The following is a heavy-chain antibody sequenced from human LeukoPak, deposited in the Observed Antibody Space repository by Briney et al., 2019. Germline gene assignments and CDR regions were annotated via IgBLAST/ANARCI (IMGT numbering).Heavy chain of an antibody. V-gene: IGHV3-23*01. Sequence: PGGSLRLSCAASGFTFSNYAMSGVRQAPGKGVEGVSAITGSGGRTYYADSVKGRFTISRDNSKNTLYLQMNSLRAEDTAVYYCATDSSGYNYWGQGTLFTVSS. CDR3: ATDSSGYNY. J-gene: IGHJ4*02. CDR1: GFTFSNYA. D-gene: IGHD3-22*01. CDR2: ITGSGGRT.